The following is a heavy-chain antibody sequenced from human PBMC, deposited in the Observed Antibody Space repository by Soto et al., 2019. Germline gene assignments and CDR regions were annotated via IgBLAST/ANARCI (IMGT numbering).Heavy chain of an antibody. D-gene: IGHD2-15*01. CDR1: GDSIMRDSYY. V-gene: IGHV4-31*03. Sequence: SETLSLTCTVSGDSIMRDSYYWNWIRQHPGKGLEWIGYIYYSGTTAYNPSLKTRVTISPDTSKNQFSLNLSSVTAEDTAVYYCARDYDCGGGTCYGLLDTWGQGTLVTVSS. CDR2: IYYSGTT. CDR3: ARDYDCGGGTCYGLLDT. J-gene: IGHJ5*02.